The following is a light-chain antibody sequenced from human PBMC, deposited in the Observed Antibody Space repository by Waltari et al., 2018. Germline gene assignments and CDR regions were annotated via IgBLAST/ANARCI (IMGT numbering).Light chain of an antibody. CDR2: GAT. Sequence: DIQMTQPPSSLPASVGDRVTISCRASQRISSYLNWYQQKPGKAPRLLIYGATSLQSGVPSRFSGSGSGTDFTLTISSLQPEDFATYYCQQTYRTPRTFGQGTKVDI. J-gene: IGKJ1*01. CDR1: QRISSY. V-gene: IGKV1-39*01. CDR3: QQTYRTPRT.